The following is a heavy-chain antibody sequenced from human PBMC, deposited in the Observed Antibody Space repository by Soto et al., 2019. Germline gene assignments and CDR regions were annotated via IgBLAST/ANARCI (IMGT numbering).Heavy chain of an antibody. D-gene: IGHD3-10*01. CDR3: ASIRGVFGY. V-gene: IGHV3-72*01. J-gene: IGHJ4*02. Sequence: EVQLVESGGDLVQPGGSLRLSCAASGLSISDVFIDWVRQAPGKGLEWVGRTKDKAYSYTTEYAASVKGRFTISRDDSRNSVFLQMSSLKTEDTAVYYCASIRGVFGYWGQGTLVTVSS. CDR1: GLSISDVF. CDR2: TKDKAYSYTT.